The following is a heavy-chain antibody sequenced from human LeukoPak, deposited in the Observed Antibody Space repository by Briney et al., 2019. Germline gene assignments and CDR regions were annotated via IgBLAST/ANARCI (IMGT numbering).Heavy chain of an antibody. CDR2: INPNSGDT. CDR1: GYTFTGYY. J-gene: IGHJ4*02. V-gene: IGHV1-2*02. D-gene: IGHD3-10*01. Sequence: ASVKVSCKASGYTFTGYYMHWVRQAPGQGLEWMGWINPNSGDTNSAQKFQGRVTMTRDTSISTAYMELTRLTSDDTAVYYCARDGGLDYWGQGTLVTVSS. CDR3: ARDGGLDY.